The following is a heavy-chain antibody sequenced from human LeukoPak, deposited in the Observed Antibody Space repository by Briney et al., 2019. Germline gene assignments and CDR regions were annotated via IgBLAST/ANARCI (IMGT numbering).Heavy chain of an antibody. Sequence: SETLSLTCAVYGGSFSGYYWSWIRQPPGKGLEWIGEIYHSGSTNYNPSLKSRVTISVDKSKNQFSLKLSSVTAADTAVYYCAREATVAGTHFDYWGQGTLVTVSS. CDR2: IYHSGST. D-gene: IGHD6-19*01. J-gene: IGHJ4*02. CDR3: AREATVAGTHFDY. CDR1: GGSFSGYY. V-gene: IGHV4-34*01.